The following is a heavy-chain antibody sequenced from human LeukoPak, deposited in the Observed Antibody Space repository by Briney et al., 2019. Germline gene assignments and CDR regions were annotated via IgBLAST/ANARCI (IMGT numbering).Heavy chain of an antibody. CDR1: GGSISSSYW. V-gene: IGHV4-4*02. CDR3: ARAAFGEFYYYMDV. D-gene: IGHD3-10*01. CDR2: IYHSGST. J-gene: IGHJ6*03. Sequence: SETLSLTCAVSGGSISSSYWWSWVRQPPGKGLEWIGEIYHSGSTNYNPSFKSRVTISVDKSQTQFSLKLTSVTAADTAMYYCARAAFGEFYYYMDVWGKGTTVTISS.